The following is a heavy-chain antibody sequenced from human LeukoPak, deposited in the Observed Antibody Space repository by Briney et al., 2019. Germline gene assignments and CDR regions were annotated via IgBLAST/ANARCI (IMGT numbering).Heavy chain of an antibody. CDR1: GYSFTSYW. Sequence: GESLKISCAGSGYSFTSYWIAWVRQVPGKGLEWMGIIYPGDSDTTYSPSFQGQVTISADKSISTAYLQWSSLKASDTAMYYCARRSSIAVRLFDYWGQGTLVTVSS. V-gene: IGHV5-51*01. J-gene: IGHJ4*02. CDR3: ARRSSIAVRLFDY. D-gene: IGHD6-6*01. CDR2: IYPGDSDT.